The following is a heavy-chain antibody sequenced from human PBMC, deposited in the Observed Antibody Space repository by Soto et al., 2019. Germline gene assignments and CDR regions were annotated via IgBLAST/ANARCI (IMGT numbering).Heavy chain of an antibody. V-gene: IGHV5-51*01. Sequence: PGESLKISCQASGYVFMNNYIGWVRQMPGKGLEWMGIISPTETDTKISPSFQGQVAMSVDKSINTAYLQWNSLKASDTAIYYCARLVTTGWFPRGYFDSWGQGTLVPVSS. CDR3: ARLVTTGWFPRGYFDS. CDR1: GYVFMNNY. D-gene: IGHD6-25*01. J-gene: IGHJ5*01. CDR2: ISPTETDT.